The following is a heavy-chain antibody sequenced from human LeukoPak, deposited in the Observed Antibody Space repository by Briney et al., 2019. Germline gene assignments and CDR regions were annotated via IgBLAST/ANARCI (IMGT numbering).Heavy chain of an antibody. CDR3: ARDLNGYYPFSCFDL. D-gene: IGHD3-22*01. J-gene: IGHJ2*01. Sequence: GGSLRLSCAASGFTFSSYSMNWVRQAPGKGLEWVSSISSSSSYIYYADSVKGRFTISRDNAKNSLYLQMNSLRAEDTAVYYCARDLNGYYPFSCFDLWGRGTLVTVSS. V-gene: IGHV3-21*01. CDR2: ISSSSSYI. CDR1: GFTFSSYS.